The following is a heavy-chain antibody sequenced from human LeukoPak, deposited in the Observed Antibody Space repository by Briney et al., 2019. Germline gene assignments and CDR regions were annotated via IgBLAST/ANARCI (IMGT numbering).Heavy chain of an antibody. J-gene: IGHJ1*01. CDR3: ANYVNYYDSSGYYYKYFQH. V-gene: IGHV1-69*13. D-gene: IGHD3-22*01. Sequence: RASVKVSCKASGGTFSSYAISWVRQAPGQGLEWMGGIIPTFGTANYAQKFQGRVTITADESTSTAYMELSSLRSEDTAVYYCANYVNYYDSSGYYYKYFQHWGQGTLVTVSS. CDR1: GGTFSSYA. CDR2: IIPTFGTA.